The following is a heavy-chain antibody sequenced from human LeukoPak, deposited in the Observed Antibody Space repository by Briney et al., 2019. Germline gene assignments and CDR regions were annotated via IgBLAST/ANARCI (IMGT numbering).Heavy chain of an antibody. D-gene: IGHD5-18*01. V-gene: IGHV3-30*04. CDR3: ARERRGSYGYLDY. J-gene: IGHJ4*02. CDR1: GFTFSSYA. Sequence: GGSLRLSCAASGFTFSSYAMHWVRQAPGKGLEWVAVISYDGSNKYYADSVKGRFTISRDNSKNTLYLQMNSLRAEDTAVYYCARERRGSYGYLDYWGQGTLVTVSS. CDR2: ISYDGSNK.